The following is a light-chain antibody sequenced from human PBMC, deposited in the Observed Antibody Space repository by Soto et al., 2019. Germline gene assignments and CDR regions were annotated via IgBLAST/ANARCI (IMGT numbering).Light chain of an antibody. V-gene: IGKV3-20*01. CDR1: QSVSSSY. Sequence: ILVTQSPFTLSFDPGERATLSCGSSQSVSSSYLAWYQQKPGQAPRLLIYGASSRATGIPDRFSGSGSGTDFTLTISRLEPEDFAVYYCQQYGSSPLITFGQGTRLEIK. CDR3: QQYGSSPLIT. J-gene: IGKJ5*01. CDR2: GAS.